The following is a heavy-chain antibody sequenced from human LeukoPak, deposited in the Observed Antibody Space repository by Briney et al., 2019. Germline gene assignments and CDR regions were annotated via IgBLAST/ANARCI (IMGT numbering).Heavy chain of an antibody. D-gene: IGHD3-10*01. J-gene: IGHJ5*02. CDR3: ARSMVRGVPNWFDP. Sequence: GGSLRLSCAASGFTFSSYSMNWVRQAPGKGLEWVSYISSSSSTIYYADSVKGRFTISRDNAKNSLYLQMNSLRAEDTAVYYCARSMVRGVPNWFDPWGQGTLVTVSS. CDR2: ISSSSSTI. V-gene: IGHV3-48*04. CDR1: GFTFSSYS.